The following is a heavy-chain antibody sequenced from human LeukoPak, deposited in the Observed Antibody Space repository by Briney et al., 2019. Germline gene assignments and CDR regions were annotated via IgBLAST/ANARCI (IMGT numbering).Heavy chain of an antibody. CDR1: GYPISSGYF. CDR3: ARETEKQWQY. D-gene: IGHD6-19*01. V-gene: IGHV4-38-2*02. J-gene: IGHJ3*01. Sequence: AETLCLTCTASGYPISSGYFWGWSRQPPEKGLEFIASIFHSGYTYYDASLKSRVTISVDTSKNQFTLRLGSVTAADTAVYYCARETEKQWQYWGHGTMVTVSS. CDR2: IFHSGYT.